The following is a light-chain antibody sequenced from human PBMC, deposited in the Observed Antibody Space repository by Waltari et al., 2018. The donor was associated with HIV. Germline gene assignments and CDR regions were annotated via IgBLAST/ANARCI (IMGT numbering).Light chain of an antibody. Sequence: DIQLTQSPSFLSASVRGRVTITCRASQDISNNLAWYQQKPGTVPKLLIYAASTLHSGVPSRFSGSGSGTEFTLTITSLQPDDFATYYCQQLNGDPFTFGPGTKVDIK. CDR2: AAS. CDR3: QQLNGDPFT. CDR1: QDISNN. V-gene: IGKV1-9*01. J-gene: IGKJ3*01.